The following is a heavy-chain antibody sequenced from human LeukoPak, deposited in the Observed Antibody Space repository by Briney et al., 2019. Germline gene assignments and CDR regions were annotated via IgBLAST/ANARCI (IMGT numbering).Heavy chain of an antibody. CDR2: ISYDGSNK. Sequence: GRSLRLSCAASGFTFSSYGMHWVRQAPGKGLEWVAVISYDGSNKYYADSVKGRFTISRDNSKNTLYLQMNSLRAEDTAVYYCAKDARHYCSSTSCRTGYFDYWGQGTLVTVSS. CDR3: AKDARHYCSSTSCRTGYFDY. D-gene: IGHD2-2*01. J-gene: IGHJ4*02. CDR1: GFTFSSYG. V-gene: IGHV3-30*18.